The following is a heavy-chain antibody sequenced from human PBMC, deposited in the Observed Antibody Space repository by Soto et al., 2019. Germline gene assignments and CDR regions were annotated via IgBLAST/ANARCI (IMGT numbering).Heavy chain of an antibody. CDR1: GFTYEDSA. V-gene: IGHV3-9*01. CDR3: AKDRRGYYGSGSLDY. D-gene: IGHD3-10*01. J-gene: IGHJ4*02. CDR2: IGWNSGSV. Sequence: EVQLVESGGGLVQPGGSLRLSCVGSGFTYEDSAMHWVRQVSGKGLEWVLGIGWNSGSVGYVDSVKGRFTISRDNAKNSLYLQMNSLRPEDTALYYCAKDRRGYYGSGSLDYWGLGTLVTVSS.